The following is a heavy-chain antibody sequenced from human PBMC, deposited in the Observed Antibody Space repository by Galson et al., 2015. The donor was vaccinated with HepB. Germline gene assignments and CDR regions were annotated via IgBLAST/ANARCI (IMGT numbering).Heavy chain of an antibody. J-gene: IGHJ4*02. CDR2: IWYDGSNK. CDR3: ARDSTSQYYYDSSGYPLDY. V-gene: IGHV3-33*08. Sequence: SLRLSCAASGFTFSSYSMNWVRQAPGKGLEWVAGIWYDGSNKYYADSVKGRFTISRDNSKNTLYLQMNSLRAEDTAVYYCARDSTSQYYYDSSGYPLDYWGQGTLVTVSS. D-gene: IGHD3-22*01. CDR1: GFTFSSYS.